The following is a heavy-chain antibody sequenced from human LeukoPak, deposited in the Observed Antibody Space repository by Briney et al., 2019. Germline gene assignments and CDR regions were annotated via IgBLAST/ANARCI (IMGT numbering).Heavy chain of an antibody. CDR3: ARLLPRTGTTAYYFHNDMDV. V-gene: IGHV4-4*02. CDR1: GGSISSRNW. J-gene: IGHJ6*03. Sequence: SETLSLTCAVSGGSISSRNWWSWVRQPPGKGLEWIGEIYHSGSTNYNPSLKTRVTISVDTSKNQFSLKLSSVTAADTADYYCARLLPRTGTTAYYFHNDMDVWGKGTTVTISS. D-gene: IGHD1-1*01. CDR2: IYHSGST.